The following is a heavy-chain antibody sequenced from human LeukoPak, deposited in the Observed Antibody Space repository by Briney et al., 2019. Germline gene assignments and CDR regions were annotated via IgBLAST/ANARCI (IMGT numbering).Heavy chain of an antibody. Sequence: GGPLRLSCAASGFTFSSYWMNWARQAPGKGLEWVASINHNGNVNYYVDSVKGRFTISRDNARNSLYLQMSNLRAEDTAVYFCARGGGLDVWGQGATVTVSS. D-gene: IGHD3-16*01. V-gene: IGHV3-7*03. CDR2: INHNGNVN. CDR3: ARGGGLDV. CDR1: GFTFSSYW. J-gene: IGHJ6*02.